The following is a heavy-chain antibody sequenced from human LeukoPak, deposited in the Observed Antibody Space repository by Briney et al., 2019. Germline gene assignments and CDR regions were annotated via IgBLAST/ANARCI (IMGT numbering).Heavy chain of an antibody. J-gene: IGHJ6*03. V-gene: IGHV4-59*01. CDR1: GGSFSSYY. CDR2: VDHTGST. CDR3: ARGRVSSSTWYSTYYYFFYMDF. D-gene: IGHD4-11*01. Sequence: PSETLSLTCTLSGGSFSSYYWNWIRQPPGKGLEWIGYVDHTGSTKFNPSLNGRVSISRDTSNNFFSLRLRSVTAADTAVYFCARGRVSSSTWYSTYYYFFYMDFWGKGTTVTVSS.